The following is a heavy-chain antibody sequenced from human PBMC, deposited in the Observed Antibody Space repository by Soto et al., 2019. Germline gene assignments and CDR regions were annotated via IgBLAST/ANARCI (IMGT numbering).Heavy chain of an antibody. D-gene: IGHD6-13*01. J-gene: IGHJ5*02. Sequence: SETLSLTCTVSGGPISSYYWSWIRQPPGKGPEWIGYIYYSGSTNYNPSLKSRVTISVDTSKNQFSLKLSSVTAADTAVYYCARAKAPLYSSSWYWFDPWGQGTLVTVSS. CDR1: GGPISSYY. V-gene: IGHV4-59*08. CDR2: IYYSGST. CDR3: ARAKAPLYSSSWYWFDP.